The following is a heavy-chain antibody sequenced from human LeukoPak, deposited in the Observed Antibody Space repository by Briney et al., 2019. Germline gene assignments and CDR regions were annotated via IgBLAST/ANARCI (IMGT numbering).Heavy chain of an antibody. CDR1: GFTFSSYW. J-gene: IGHJ4*02. V-gene: IGHV3-7*01. CDR3: ARPLGGSGYYYDY. CDR2: IKQDGSEK. D-gene: IGHD3-22*01. Sequence: GGSLRLSCAASGFTFSSYWMSWVRQVPGKGLEWVANIKQDGSEKYYVDSVKGRFTISRDNAKNSLYLQMNSLRAEDTAVYYCARPLGGSGYYYDYWGQGTLVTVSS.